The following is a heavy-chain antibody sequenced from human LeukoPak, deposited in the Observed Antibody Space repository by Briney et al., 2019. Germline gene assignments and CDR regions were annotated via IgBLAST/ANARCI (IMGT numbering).Heavy chain of an antibody. J-gene: IGHJ3*02. CDR3: ARSLPRAFDI. CDR1: GDSVSSSSAA. D-gene: IGHD3-16*02. Sequence: SQTLSLTCAISGDSVSSSSAAWNWIRQSPSRGLEWLGRTYYRSKWYNDYAVSVRGRITVNPDTSKNQFSLQLNSVTPEDTAVYYCARSLPRAFDIWGQGTMVTVSS. V-gene: IGHV6-1*01. CDR2: TYYRSKWYN.